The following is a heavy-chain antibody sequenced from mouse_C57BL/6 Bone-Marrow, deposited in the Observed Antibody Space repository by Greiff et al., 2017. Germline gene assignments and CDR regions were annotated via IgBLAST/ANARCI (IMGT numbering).Heavy chain of an antibody. CDR1: GYTFTDYE. D-gene: IGHD4-1*01. CDR2: IDPETGGT. J-gene: IGHJ2*01. V-gene: IGHV1-15*01. CDR3: TRHPLTELALDY. Sequence: VKLQESGAELVRPGASVTLSCKASGYTFTDYEMHWVKQTPVHGLEWIGAIDPETGGTAYNQKFKGKAILTADKSSSTAYMELRSLTSEDSAVYYCTRHPLTELALDYWGQGTTLTVSS.